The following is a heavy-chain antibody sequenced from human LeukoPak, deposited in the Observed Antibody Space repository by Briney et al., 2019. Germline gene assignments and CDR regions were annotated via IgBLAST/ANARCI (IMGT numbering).Heavy chain of an antibody. CDR3: AREALAVAGYYYYYGMDV. Sequence: GGSLRLSCAASGFTFSSYGMHWVRQAPGKGLEWVAFIRYDGSNKYYADSVKGRFTISRDNAKNSLYLQMNSLRAEDTAVYYCAREALAVAGYYYYYGMDVWGQGTTVTVSS. CDR2: IRYDGSNK. CDR1: GFTFSSYG. V-gene: IGHV3-30*02. D-gene: IGHD6-19*01. J-gene: IGHJ6*02.